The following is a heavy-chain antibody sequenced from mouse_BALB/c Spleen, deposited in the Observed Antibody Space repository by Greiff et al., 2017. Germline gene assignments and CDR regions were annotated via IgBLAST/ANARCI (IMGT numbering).Heavy chain of an antibody. V-gene: IGHV1S22*01. CDR2: IYPGSGST. Sequence: LQQPGSELVRPGASVKLSCKASGYTFTSYWIHWVKQRPGQGLEWIGNIYPGSGSTNYDEKFKSKATLTVDTSSSTAYMQLSSLTSEDSAVYYCSGYGFAYWGQGTLVTVSA. CDR3: SGYGFAY. D-gene: IGHD1-2*01. CDR1: GYTFTSYW. J-gene: IGHJ3*01.